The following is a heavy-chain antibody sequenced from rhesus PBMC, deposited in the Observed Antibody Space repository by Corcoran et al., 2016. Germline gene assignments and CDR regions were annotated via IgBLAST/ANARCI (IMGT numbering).Heavy chain of an antibody. CDR1: GGSISSGYG. V-gene: IGHV4S7*01. Sequence: QVQLQESGPGLVKPSETLSLTCAVSGGSISSGYGWSWIRQLPGKGLDWIGFIYGSSGNTYYNPSLKSRVTISKDTSKNQFSLKLSSVTAADTAVYYCASLYSSGWYYFDYWGQGVLVTVSS. J-gene: IGHJ4*01. CDR2: IYGSSGNT. D-gene: IGHD6-31*01. CDR3: ASLYSSGWYYFDY.